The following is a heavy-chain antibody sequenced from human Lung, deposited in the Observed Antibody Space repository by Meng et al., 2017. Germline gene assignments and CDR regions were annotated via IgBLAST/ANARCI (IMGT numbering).Heavy chain of an antibody. CDR3: ARGQKGYFDL. CDR1: GGSISRSNYC. CDR2: IYNSGST. J-gene: IGHJ2*01. Sequence: RLQASRPGRVNPSQHLSLACSVSGGSISRSNYCWSWIRQPPGKGLEWSGHIYNSGSTYYNPSLKSRITISVDTSKNQFSLKLSSVTAADTAVYYCARGQKGYFDLWGRGTLVTVSS. V-gene: IGHV4-30-4*01.